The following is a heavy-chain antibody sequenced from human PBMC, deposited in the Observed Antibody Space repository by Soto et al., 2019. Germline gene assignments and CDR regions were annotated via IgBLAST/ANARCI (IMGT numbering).Heavy chain of an antibody. V-gene: IGHV3-30-3*01. Sequence: PGGSMGLSCAASGFTLSSYAMHWVRQAPGKGLEWVAVISYDGSNKYYADSVKGRFTISRDNSKNTLYLQMNSLRAEDTAVYYCARDRDTPAWYYYCGMDVWCQGTTVTVSS. CDR1: GFTLSSYA. CDR2: ISYDGSNK. J-gene: IGHJ6*02. CDR3: ARDRDTPAWYYYCGMDV.